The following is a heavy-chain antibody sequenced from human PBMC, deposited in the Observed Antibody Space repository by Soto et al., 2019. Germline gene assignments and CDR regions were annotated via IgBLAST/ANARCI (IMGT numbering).Heavy chain of an antibody. CDR3: ARVPGP. V-gene: IGHV4-30-2*01. Sequence: SETLSLTCPFSGFSISSYYWSWIRQPPGKGLEWIGYIYHSGSTYYNPSLKSRVTISVDRSKNQFSLKLSSVTAADTAVYYCARVPGPWGQGTLVTVSS. J-gene: IGHJ5*02. CDR2: IYHSGST. D-gene: IGHD7-27*01. CDR1: GFSISSYY.